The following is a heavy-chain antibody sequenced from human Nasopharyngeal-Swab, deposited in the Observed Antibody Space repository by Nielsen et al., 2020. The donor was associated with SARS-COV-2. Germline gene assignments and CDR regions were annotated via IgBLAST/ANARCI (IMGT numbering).Heavy chain of an antibody. J-gene: IGHJ4*02. Sequence: GESLKISCAASGYTFSDAWMNRVRQAPGKGLEWVGLIKSKSAGGATEYAAPVKGRFSISRDESQNTLYLHMNSLKTEDTAMYYCLTDYYDNTGHGNYWGQGTLVTVSS. CDR3: LTDYYDNTGHGNY. CDR1: GYTFSDAW. D-gene: IGHD3-22*01. CDR2: IKSKSAGGAT. V-gene: IGHV3-15*07.